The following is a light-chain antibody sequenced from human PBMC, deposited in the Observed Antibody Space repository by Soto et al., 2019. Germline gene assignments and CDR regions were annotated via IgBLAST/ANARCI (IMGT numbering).Light chain of an antibody. CDR1: QNVNSN. CDR2: DAS. CDR3: QKRSNWPPLT. Sequence: EIVMTQSPASLSVSPGERATLSCRASQNVNSNLAWYQQKPGQAPRFLIYDASNRATGIPARFSGSGSGTDFTLTISRLEPEDFAVYYCQKRSNWPPLTFGGGTKVDIK. J-gene: IGKJ4*01. V-gene: IGKV3-11*01.